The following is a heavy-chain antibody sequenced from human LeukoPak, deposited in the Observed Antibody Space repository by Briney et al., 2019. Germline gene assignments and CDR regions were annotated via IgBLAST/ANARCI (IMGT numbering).Heavy chain of an antibody. CDR3: ARVIAAADVYYFDY. Sequence: AASVKVSCKASGGTFSSYAISWVRQAPGQGLGWMGGIIPIFGTANYAQKFQGRVTITADESTSTAYMELSSLRSDDTAVYYCARVIAAADVYYFDYWGQGTLVTVSS. V-gene: IGHV1-69*01. D-gene: IGHD6-13*01. CDR1: GGTFSSYA. CDR2: IIPIFGTA. J-gene: IGHJ4*02.